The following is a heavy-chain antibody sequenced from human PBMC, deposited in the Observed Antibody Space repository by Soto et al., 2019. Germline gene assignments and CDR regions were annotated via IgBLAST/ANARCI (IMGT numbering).Heavy chain of an antibody. J-gene: IGHJ4*02. V-gene: IGHV1-46*01. CDR1: GYTFTSYH. CDR3: ARGGAARGY. CDR2: INPSGGST. Sequence: ASVKVSCKTSGYTFTSYHLHWVRQAPGEGLEWMGSINPSGGSTRYAQKFESRVTMTRNTSISTAYMELSSLRSEDTAVYYCARGGAARGYWGQGTLVTVSS. D-gene: IGHD6-6*01.